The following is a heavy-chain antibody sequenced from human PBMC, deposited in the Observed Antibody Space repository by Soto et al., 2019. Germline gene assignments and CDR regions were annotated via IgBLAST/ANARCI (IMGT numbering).Heavy chain of an antibody. D-gene: IGHD2-8*01. CDR2: ISAYNGNT. Sequence: ASAKVSCKASGYTFTSYVISWVRQAPGQGVEWMGWISAYNGNTNYAQRLQGRVTMTTDTSTSTAYMELRSLRSDDTAVYYCARDFQGYCTNGVCSTFDPWGQATLVTVSS. CDR3: ARDFQGYCTNGVCSTFDP. V-gene: IGHV1-18*01. J-gene: IGHJ5*02. CDR1: GYTFTSYV.